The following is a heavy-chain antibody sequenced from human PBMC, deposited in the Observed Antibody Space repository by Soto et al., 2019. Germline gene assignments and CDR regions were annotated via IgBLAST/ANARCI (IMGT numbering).Heavy chain of an antibody. V-gene: IGHV3-74*01. D-gene: IGHD2-15*01. CDR2: INSDGSGT. J-gene: IGHJ6*02. CDR1: GFDFSNSW. CDR3: AKDTAYAMDV. Sequence: EVQLVESGGGLVQPGGSLRLSCAASGFDFSNSWIHWVRQGPGKGLVWVSHINSDGSGTTYADSVKGRFTISRDNAKNTVYLQMNSLRAEDTGVYYCAKDTAYAMDVWGQGTTVTVSS.